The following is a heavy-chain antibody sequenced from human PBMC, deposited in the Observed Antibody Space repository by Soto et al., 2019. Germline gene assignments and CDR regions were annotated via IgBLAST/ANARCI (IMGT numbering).Heavy chain of an antibody. D-gene: IGHD1-26*01. CDR2: INPSGGST. CDR1: GYTFTNYY. CDR3: ARASGGYFDY. J-gene: IGHJ4*02. V-gene: IGHV1-46*01. Sequence: QVQLVQSGAEVKKPGASVKVSCKASGYTFTNYYMHWVRQAPGQGLEWMGIINPSGGSTSYAQKCQGRVTMTRVTSMSTVYMALSSLQSEDTAVYYCARASGGYFDYWGQGTLVNVSS.